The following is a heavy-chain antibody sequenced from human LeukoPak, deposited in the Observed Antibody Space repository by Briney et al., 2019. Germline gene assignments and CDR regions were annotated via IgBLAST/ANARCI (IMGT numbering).Heavy chain of an antibody. J-gene: IGHJ3*02. CDR2: IYTSGST. V-gene: IGHV4-4*08. CDR3: ARGDENYDILTRIRVAFDI. D-gene: IGHD3-9*01. Sequence: SETLSLTCTVSGGSISSYYWSWIRQPPGKGLEWIGYIYTSGSTNYNPSLKSRVTISVDTSKNQFSLKLSSVTAADTAVYYCARGDENYDILTRIRVAFDIWGQGTMVTVSS. CDR1: GGSISSYY.